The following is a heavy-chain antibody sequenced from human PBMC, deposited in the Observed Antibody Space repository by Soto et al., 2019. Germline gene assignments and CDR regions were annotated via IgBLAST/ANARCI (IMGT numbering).Heavy chain of an antibody. CDR2: INRDGTFT. D-gene: IGHD6-13*01. CDR3: AKDRHDAAADY. Sequence: SLRLSCAASGFTFSDWWMHWVRQAPGKGLEWVSRINRDGTFTNYADSVKGRFTISRDNAKNTVHLQLNSLRAEDTATYFCAKDRHDAAADYWGQGTLVTVSS. CDR1: GFTFSDWW. V-gene: IGHV3-74*01. J-gene: IGHJ4*01.